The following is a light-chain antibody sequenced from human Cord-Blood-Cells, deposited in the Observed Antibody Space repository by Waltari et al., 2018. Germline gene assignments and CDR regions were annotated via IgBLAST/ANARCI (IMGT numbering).Light chain of an antibody. CDR2: AAS. V-gene: IGKV1-27*01. CDR3: QKYNSAPLT. Sequence: DIQMTQSPSSLPASVGDRVPITCRASQGISNYVAWYQQNPGKVPKLLIYAASTLQSGVPSRFSGSGSGTDFTLTISSLQPEDVATYYCQKYNSAPLTFGGGTKVEIK. J-gene: IGKJ4*01. CDR1: QGISNY.